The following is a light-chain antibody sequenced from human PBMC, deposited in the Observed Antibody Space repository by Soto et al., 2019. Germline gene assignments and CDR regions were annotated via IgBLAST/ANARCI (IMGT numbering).Light chain of an antibody. V-gene: IGKV2-28*01. CDR2: FVS. J-gene: IGKJ5*01. CDR1: QILLHSNGYNY. Sequence: DIVMTQSPLSLSVTPVDPASISFRSSQILLHSNGYNYLDWYLQKPGQSPQLLIYFVSNRASGVPDRFSGSGSGTDFTLKISRVEAEDVGVYYCMQALQTITFGQGTRLEIK. CDR3: MQALQTIT.